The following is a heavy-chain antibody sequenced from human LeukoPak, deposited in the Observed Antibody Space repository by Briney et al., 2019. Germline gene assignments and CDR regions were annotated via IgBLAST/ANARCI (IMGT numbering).Heavy chain of an antibody. CDR1: GFTFSTYG. V-gene: IGHV3-30*18. J-gene: IGHJ5*02. Sequence: GGSLRLSCAASGFTFSTYGMHWVRQAPGKGLEWVAVISYGGSSVYYADSVKGRFTISRDNSKNTLYLQMSSLRAEDTAVYYCAKEFNGGLPDPWGQGNLVTVPS. CDR3: AKEFNGGLPDP. CDR2: ISYGGSSV. D-gene: IGHD2-21*01.